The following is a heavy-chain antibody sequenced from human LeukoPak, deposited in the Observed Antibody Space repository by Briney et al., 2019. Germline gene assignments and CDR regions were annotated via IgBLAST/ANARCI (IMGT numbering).Heavy chain of an antibody. CDR1: GYTFTSYD. Sequence: GASVKVSCKASGYTFTSYDISWVRQATGQGLEWMGWMNPNSGNTGYAQKFQGRVTMTRDTSISTAYMELSRLRSDDTAVYYCASSGSYFPLFDYWGQGTLVTVSS. V-gene: IGHV1-8*01. CDR2: MNPNSGNT. J-gene: IGHJ4*02. CDR3: ASSGSYFPLFDY. D-gene: IGHD1-26*01.